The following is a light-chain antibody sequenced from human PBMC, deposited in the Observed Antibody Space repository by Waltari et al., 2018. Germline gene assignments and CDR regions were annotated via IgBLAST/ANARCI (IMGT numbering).Light chain of an antibody. J-gene: IGKJ5*01. CDR1: HSVDTS. CDR2: DVF. CDR3: QQRRDWPIT. Sequence: EIVLTQSPATLSLSPGDRATLSCRASHSVDTSLAWYQQKLGQAPRLLIYDVFDRATGIPARCSGRGSGTDFTLTISSLEPEDFALYFCQQRRDWPITFGQGTRLEMK. V-gene: IGKV3-11*01.